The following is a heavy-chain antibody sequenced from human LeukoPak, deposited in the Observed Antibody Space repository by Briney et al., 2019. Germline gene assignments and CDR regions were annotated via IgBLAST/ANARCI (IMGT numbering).Heavy chain of an antibody. J-gene: IGHJ6*02. CDR2: INAGNGNT. CDR1: GYTFTSYA. CDR3: AREGCTNGVCYNYYYYYGMDV. Sequence: ASVKVSCKASGYTFTSYAMHWVRQAPGQRLEWMGWINAGNGNTKYSQKFQGRATITRDTSASTAYMELSSLRSEDTAVYYCAREGCTNGVCYNYYYYYGMDVWGQGTTVTVSS. D-gene: IGHD2-8*01. V-gene: IGHV1-3*01.